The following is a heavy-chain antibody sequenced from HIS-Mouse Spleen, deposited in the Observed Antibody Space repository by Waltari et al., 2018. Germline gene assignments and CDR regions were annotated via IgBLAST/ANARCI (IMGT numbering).Heavy chain of an antibody. Sequence: QVQLVQSGAEVKKPGASVKVSCKASGNHYTGYYMHWGGQAPGKGVEWRGRVNPTRGGTNNAQKCQGRVTMTRDTSISPAYMELSRLRSDDTAVYYCARDDPRLAPSLDYWGQGTLVTVSS. J-gene: IGHJ4*02. CDR1: GNHYTGYY. CDR3: ARDDPRLAPSLDY. V-gene: IGHV1-2*02. CDR2: VNPTRGGT. D-gene: IGHD6-19*01.